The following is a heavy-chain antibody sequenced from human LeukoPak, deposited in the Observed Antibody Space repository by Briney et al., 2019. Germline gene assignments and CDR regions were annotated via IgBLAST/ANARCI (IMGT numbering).Heavy chain of an antibody. D-gene: IGHD1-26*01. J-gene: IGHJ3*02. CDR1: DYTFNNYG. Sequence: GASVKVSCKTSDYTFNNYGISWVRQAPGQGLEWMAYINTYNGNTNYAQKVQGRVTMTTDTSTNTVYMELRSLRSDDTAVYYCAREGGPLDAFDIWGQGTMVSVSS. V-gene: IGHV1-18*01. CDR2: INTYNGNT. CDR3: AREGGPLDAFDI.